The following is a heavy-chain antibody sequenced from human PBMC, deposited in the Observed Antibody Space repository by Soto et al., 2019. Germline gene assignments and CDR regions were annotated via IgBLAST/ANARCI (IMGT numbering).Heavy chain of an antibody. D-gene: IGHD3-10*01. J-gene: IGHJ6*03. Sequence: EVHLVESGGGLVQPGGSLRLSCAASGFNFSSHSMNWVRQAPGKGLEWISYISVTGAIIYYADSVKGRFAISRDNAKNSLYLQMDSLRTEDTAVYYCARGVLYYDMDVWGKGTTVTVSS. CDR3: ARGVLYYDMDV. V-gene: IGHV3-48*01. CDR1: GFNFSSHS. CDR2: ISVTGAII.